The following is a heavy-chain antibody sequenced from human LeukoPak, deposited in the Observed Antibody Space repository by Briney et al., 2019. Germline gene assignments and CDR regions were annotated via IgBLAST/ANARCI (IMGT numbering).Heavy chain of an antibody. CDR3: ARDPKFDY. V-gene: IGHV3-30*04. CDR1: GFTFSSYA. J-gene: IGHJ4*02. CDR2: ISYDGSNK. Sequence: GGSLRLSCAAPGFTFSSYAMHWVRQAPGKGLEWVAVISYDGSNKYYADSVKGRFTISRDNSKNTLYLQMNSLRAEDTAVYYCARDPKFDYWGQGTLVTVSS.